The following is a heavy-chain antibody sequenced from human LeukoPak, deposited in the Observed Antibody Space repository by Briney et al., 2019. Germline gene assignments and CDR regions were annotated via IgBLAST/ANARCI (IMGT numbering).Heavy chain of an antibody. V-gene: IGHV3-66*01. D-gene: IGHD2-15*01. J-gene: IGHJ3*02. CDR3: ARGLLREYAFDI. CDR2: IYSGGTT. CDR1: GFTVSSNY. Sequence: GGSLRLSCAASGFTVSSNYMTWVRQAPGKRLEWVSVIYSGGTTYYADSVKGRFTISRDNSKNTLYLHMNSLRAEDTAVYFCARGLLREYAFDIWGQGTMVTVS.